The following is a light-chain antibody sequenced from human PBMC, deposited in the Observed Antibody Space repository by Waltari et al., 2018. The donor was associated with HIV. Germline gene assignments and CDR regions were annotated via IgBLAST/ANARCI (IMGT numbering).Light chain of an antibody. CDR2: DNN. CDR3: AAWDDSLNVYV. CDR1: SPNIGSNT. J-gene: IGLJ1*01. Sequence: QSVLTQPPSASATPGQRLTISCSGSSPNIGSNTVNWYQQLPGTAPELIIYDNNQQPSGVPDRFSGSKSGTSASLAISGLQSEDEADYYCAAWDDSLNVYVFGPGTKVTVL. V-gene: IGLV1-44*01.